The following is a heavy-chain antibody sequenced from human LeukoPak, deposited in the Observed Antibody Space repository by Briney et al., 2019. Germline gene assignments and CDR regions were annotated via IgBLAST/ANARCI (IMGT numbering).Heavy chain of an antibody. CDR3: AKDLYGDYYPYYFDY. V-gene: IGHV3-74*01. Sequence: GGSLRLSCVASGFAFSNSWMHWVRQAPGKGLVWVSRIRGDGLDTNYADSVKGRFTISRDNSKNTLYLQMNSLRAEDTAVYYCAKDLYGDYYPYYFDYWGQGALVTVSS. D-gene: IGHD4-17*01. CDR2: IRGDGLDT. J-gene: IGHJ4*02. CDR1: GFAFSNSW.